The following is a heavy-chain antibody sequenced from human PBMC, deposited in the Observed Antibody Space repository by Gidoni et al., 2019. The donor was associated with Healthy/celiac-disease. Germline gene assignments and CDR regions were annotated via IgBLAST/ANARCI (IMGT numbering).Heavy chain of an antibody. CDR3: ARGPSSSSYYYYYGMDV. Sequence: QVQLVQSGAEVKKPGSSVKVSCKASGGPFSSYAISGVRQAPGQGLEWMGRIIPILGIANYAQKFQGRVTITADKSTSTAYMELSSLRSEDTAVYYCARGPSSSSYYYYYGMDVWGQGTTVTVSS. J-gene: IGHJ6*02. D-gene: IGHD6-6*01. V-gene: IGHV1-69*04. CDR1: GGPFSSYA. CDR2: IIPILGIA.